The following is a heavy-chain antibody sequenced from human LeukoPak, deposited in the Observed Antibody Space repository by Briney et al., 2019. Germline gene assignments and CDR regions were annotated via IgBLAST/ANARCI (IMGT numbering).Heavy chain of an antibody. Sequence: SETLSLTCIVSGGSISTYYWSWIRQPAGKGLEWIGRMYSTGSTNYNPSLKSRVTMSVDTSKNQFSLNLSSVTAADTAIYYCARDRTYGGNSGFDYWGHGTLVTVSS. J-gene: IGHJ4*01. V-gene: IGHV4-4*07. CDR3: ARDRTYGGNSGFDY. D-gene: IGHD4-23*01. CDR1: GGSISTYY. CDR2: MYSTGST.